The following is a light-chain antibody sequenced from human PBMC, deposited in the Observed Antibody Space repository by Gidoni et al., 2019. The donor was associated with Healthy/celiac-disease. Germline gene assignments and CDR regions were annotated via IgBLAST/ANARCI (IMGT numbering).Light chain of an antibody. CDR2: KAS. CDR3: QQYNSYSRT. Sequence: DIQMTPPPSTLSASVGDRVTITCRASQSISSWLAWYQQKPGKAPKLLIYKASSLESGVPSRFSGSGSGTEFTLTISSLQHDDFATYYCQQYNSYSRTFGQGTKVEIK. CDR1: QSISSW. V-gene: IGKV1-5*03. J-gene: IGKJ1*01.